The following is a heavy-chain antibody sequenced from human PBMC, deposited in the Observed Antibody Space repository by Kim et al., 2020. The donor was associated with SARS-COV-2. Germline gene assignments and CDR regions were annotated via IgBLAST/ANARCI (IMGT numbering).Heavy chain of an antibody. V-gene: IGHV3-74*01. CDR2: MNSDGSVT. D-gene: IGHD1-26*01. Sequence: GGSLRLSCAASGFTFSNFWIHWVRQVPGKGLLWVSRMNSDGSVTTYADSVKGRFTMSRDNAKNTLYLHMNSLRAEDTAVYYCTTVSGAVGRGLDVWGQGTTVTVSS. CDR1: GFTFSNFW. J-gene: IGHJ6*02. CDR3: TTVSGAVGRGLDV.